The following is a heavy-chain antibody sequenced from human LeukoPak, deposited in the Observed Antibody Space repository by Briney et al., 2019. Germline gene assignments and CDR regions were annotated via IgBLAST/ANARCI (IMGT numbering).Heavy chain of an antibody. D-gene: IGHD3-10*01. Sequence: GGSLRLSCAASEFTFSTYWMSWVRQAPGKGLEWVANIKQDGSDIHYVDSVKGRFTISRDNAKNSLYLQMNSLRAEDTAVYYCARRLMVLGAPDYYFGMDVWGKGATVTVSS. CDR1: EFTFSTYW. J-gene: IGHJ6*04. CDR2: IKQDGSDI. V-gene: IGHV3-7*03. CDR3: ARRLMVLGAPDYYFGMDV.